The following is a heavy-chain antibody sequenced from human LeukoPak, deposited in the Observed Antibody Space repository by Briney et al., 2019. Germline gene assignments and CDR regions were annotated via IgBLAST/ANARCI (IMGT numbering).Heavy chain of an antibody. Sequence: GESLKISGKGSGYSINNYWIGWVRQMPGKGLEWMGIIYPADSDIRYSPSFQGQVTISADKSISTVYLQWSSLKASDTAMYYCAGQEYCSGGSCYTWFDPWGQGTLVTVSS. V-gene: IGHV5-51*01. CDR1: GYSINNYW. CDR2: IYPADSDI. J-gene: IGHJ5*02. CDR3: AGQEYCSGGSCYTWFDP. D-gene: IGHD2-15*01.